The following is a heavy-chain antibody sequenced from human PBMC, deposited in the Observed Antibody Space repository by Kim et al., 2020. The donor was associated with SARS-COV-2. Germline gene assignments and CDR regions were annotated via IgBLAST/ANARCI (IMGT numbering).Heavy chain of an antibody. Sequence: SETLSLTCTVSGGSISSYYWSWIRQPPGKGLEWIGYIYNSGTTNYNPSLKSRATISLDTSNHQLSLRLSSVTPADTAVYYCARESMVAPGTDYFDYLGQG. V-gene: IGHV4-59*13. CDR3: ARESMVAPGTDYFDY. CDR2: IYNSGTT. D-gene: IGHD6-13*01. J-gene: IGHJ4*02. CDR1: GGSISSYY.